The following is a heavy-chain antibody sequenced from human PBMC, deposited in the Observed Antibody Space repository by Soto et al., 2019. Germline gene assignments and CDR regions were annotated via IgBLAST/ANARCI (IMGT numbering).Heavy chain of an antibody. CDR3: ARRSGTTIFDF. CDR1: GYTFSNYG. V-gene: IGHV1-18*04. J-gene: IGHJ4*02. Sequence: QVQLVQSGAEVKKSGASVKVSCKASGYTFSNYGISWVRQAPGQGLEWMGWIRVYSGDTHYAQNFRGRVTMTADTSTTTAYMDLSNQTSDDTAVYFCARRSGTTIFDFWGPGTLVTVSS. CDR2: IRVYSGDT. D-gene: IGHD1-1*01.